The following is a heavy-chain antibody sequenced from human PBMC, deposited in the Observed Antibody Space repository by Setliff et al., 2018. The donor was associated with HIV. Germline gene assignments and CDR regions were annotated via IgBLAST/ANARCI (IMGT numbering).Heavy chain of an antibody. Sequence: PSETLSLTCTVSGGSISSSSYYWGWIRQPPGKGLEWVSYISSSGSTLYHADSVKGRFTISRDNAKNSLWLQMNSLRADDTALYYCVREVDYSDWDYWGQGTLVTVSS. V-gene: IGHV3-11*04. D-gene: IGHD4-17*01. CDR2: ISSSGSTL. CDR1: GGSISSSSYY. CDR3: VREVDYSDWDY. J-gene: IGHJ4*02.